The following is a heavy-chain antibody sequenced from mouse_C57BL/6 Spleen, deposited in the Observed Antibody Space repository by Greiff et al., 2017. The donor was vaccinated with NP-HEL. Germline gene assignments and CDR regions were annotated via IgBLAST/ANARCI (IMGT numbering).Heavy chain of an antibody. CDR1: GYTFTDYY. CDR3: ARSQTAQVY. V-gene: IGHV1-26*01. Sequence: EVQLQQSGPELVKPGASVKISCKASGYTFTDYYMNWVKQSHGKSLEWIGDINPNNGGTSYNQKFKGKATLTVDKSSSTAYMELRSLTSEDSAVYYCARSQTAQVYWGQGTTLTVSS. D-gene: IGHD3-2*02. CDR2: INPNNGGT. J-gene: IGHJ2*01.